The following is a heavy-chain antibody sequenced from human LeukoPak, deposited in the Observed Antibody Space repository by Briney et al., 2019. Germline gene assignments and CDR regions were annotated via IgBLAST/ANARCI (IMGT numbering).Heavy chain of an antibody. CDR3: ARDRGSSGWYSGDY. V-gene: IGHV4-39*07. D-gene: IGHD6-19*01. CDR2: IDHSGST. Sequence: SGTLSLTCTVSGGSISSGSYYWSWIRQPPGKGLEWIGEIDHSGSTNYNPSLKSRVTISVDTSKSQFSLKLSSVTAADTAVYYCARDRGSSGWYSGDYWGQGTLVTVSS. CDR1: GGSISSGSYY. J-gene: IGHJ4*02.